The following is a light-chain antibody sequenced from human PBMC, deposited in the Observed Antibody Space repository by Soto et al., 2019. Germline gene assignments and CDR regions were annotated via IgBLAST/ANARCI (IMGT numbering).Light chain of an antibody. Sequence: QSALTQPASVSGSPGQSITISCTGTSSDVGSYNLVSWYQQHPGKAPKLMIYEGSKRPSGVSNRFSGPKSGNTASLTISGLQAEDEADYYCCSYAGSSTWVFGTGTKVTVL. CDR1: SSDVGSYNL. CDR3: CSYAGSSTWV. V-gene: IGLV2-23*01. CDR2: EGS. J-gene: IGLJ1*01.